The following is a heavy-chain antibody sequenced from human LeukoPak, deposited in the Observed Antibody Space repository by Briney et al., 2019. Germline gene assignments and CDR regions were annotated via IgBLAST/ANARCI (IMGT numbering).Heavy chain of an antibody. CDR3: ARGFNWFDP. J-gene: IGHJ5*02. CDR1: GDSLSNSDY. Sequence: PSETLSLTCVVSGDSLSNSDYWTWLRQAAGKGLEWIGRVYFTGDTQYNPSLKSRVTISIDTSKNRFSLNVTSVTAADTAMYYCARGFNWFDPWGQGTLVTVSS. V-gene: IGHV4-38-2*01. CDR2: VYFTGDT.